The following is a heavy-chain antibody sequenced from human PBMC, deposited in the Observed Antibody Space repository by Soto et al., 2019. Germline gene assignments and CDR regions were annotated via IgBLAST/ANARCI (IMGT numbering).Heavy chain of an antibody. V-gene: IGHV2-5*02. CDR3: AHSRYYYGSGRASNWFDP. Sequence: QITLKESGPTLVKPTQTLTLTCTFSGFSLSTSGVGVGWIRQPPGKAPEWLALIYWDDDRRYSPSLKSRLTITKGXXKXQXXLTMTNMDPVDPATYYCAHSRYYYGSGRASNWFDPWGQGTLVTVSS. CDR1: GFSLSTSGVG. J-gene: IGHJ5*02. CDR2: IYWDDDR. D-gene: IGHD3-10*01.